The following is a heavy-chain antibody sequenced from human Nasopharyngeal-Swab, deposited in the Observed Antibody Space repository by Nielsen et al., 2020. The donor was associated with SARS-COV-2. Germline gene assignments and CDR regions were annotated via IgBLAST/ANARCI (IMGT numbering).Heavy chain of an antibody. CDR1: GRSISSSSYY. D-gene: IGHD3-3*01. CDR2: IYYSGST. V-gene: IGHV4-39*01. CDR3: AATSVLRFLEWLNNGWDP. J-gene: IGHJ5*02. Sequence: SETLSLTCTVSGRSISSSSYYWGWIRQPPGKGLEWIGSIYYSGSTYYNPSLKSRVTISVDTSKNQFSLKLSSVTAADTAVYYCAATSVLRFLEWLNNGWDPWGQGTLVTVSS.